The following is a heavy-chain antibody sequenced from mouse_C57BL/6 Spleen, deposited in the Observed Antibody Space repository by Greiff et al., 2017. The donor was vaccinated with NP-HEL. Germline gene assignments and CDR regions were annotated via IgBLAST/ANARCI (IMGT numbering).Heavy chain of an antibody. V-gene: IGHV1-82*01. CDR3: ARSGVYYDYDGDD. Sequence: QVQLQQSGPELVKPGASVKISCKASGYAFSSSWMNWVKQRPGKGLEWIGRIYPGDGDTNYNGKFKGKATLTADKSSSTAYMQLSSLTSEDSAVYFCARSGVYYDYDGDDWGQGTTLTVSS. CDR1: GYAFSSSW. D-gene: IGHD2-4*01. CDR2: IYPGDGDT. J-gene: IGHJ2*01.